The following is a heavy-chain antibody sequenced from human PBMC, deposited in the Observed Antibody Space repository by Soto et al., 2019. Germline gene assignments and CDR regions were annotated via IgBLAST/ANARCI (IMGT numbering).Heavy chain of an antibody. CDR1: GVSISSGDYY. D-gene: IGHD3-22*01. CDR2: IYYSGST. Sequence: PSETLSLTCTVSGVSISSGDYYWSLIRQPPGKGLEWIGYIYYSGSTYYNPSLKSRVTISVDTSKNQFSLKLSSVTAADTAVYYCVLYYYDSSGYVFDPWGQETLVTVSS. V-gene: IGHV4-30-4*01. J-gene: IGHJ5*02. CDR3: VLYYYDSSGYVFDP.